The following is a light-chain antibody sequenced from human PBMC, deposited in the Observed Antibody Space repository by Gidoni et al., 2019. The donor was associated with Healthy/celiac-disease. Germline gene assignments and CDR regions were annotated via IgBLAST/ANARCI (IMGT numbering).Light chain of an antibody. CDR2: DVS. J-gene: IGLJ2*01. CDR1: SSDVGGYNY. CDR3: SSYTSSSTLL. Sequence: QSALTQPASVSGSHGQSSTISFTGTSSDVGGYNYVSWYQQHPGKAPKLMIYDVSNRTSGVSNRFSGSKSGNTASLTISWLQAEDEADYYCSSYTSSSTLLFGGGTKLTVL. V-gene: IGLV2-14*03.